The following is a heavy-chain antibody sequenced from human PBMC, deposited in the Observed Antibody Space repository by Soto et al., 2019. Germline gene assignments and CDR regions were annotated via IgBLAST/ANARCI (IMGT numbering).Heavy chain of an antibody. CDR2: ISSSSSYI. D-gene: IGHD2-2*01. V-gene: IGHV3-21*01. Sequence: GSLRLSCAASGFTFSSYSMNWVRQAPGKGLEWVSSISSSSSYIYYADSVKGRFTISRDNAKNSLYLQMNSLRAEDTAVYYCARDQGIVVVPAAIVDYWGQGT. J-gene: IGHJ4*02. CDR3: ARDQGIVVVPAAIVDY. CDR1: GFTFSSYS.